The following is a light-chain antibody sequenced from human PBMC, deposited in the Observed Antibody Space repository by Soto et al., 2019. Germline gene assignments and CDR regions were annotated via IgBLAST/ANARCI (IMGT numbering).Light chain of an antibody. J-gene: IGKJ1*01. Sequence: DIQMTQSPSSLSASVGDRVTITCRPSQSISFYLNWYQQKPGKAPTLLIYAASTLQSGVPPRFSGSGSGAAFTLTINSLQPEEFATYFCQQNYNIPRTFGQGTKVE. V-gene: IGKV1-39*01. CDR2: AAS. CDR1: QSISFY. CDR3: QQNYNIPRT.